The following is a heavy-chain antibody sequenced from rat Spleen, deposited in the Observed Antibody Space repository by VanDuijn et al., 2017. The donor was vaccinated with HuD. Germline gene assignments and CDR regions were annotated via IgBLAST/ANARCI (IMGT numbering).Heavy chain of an antibody. CDR3: AREELGVRD. J-gene: IGHJ2*01. D-gene: IGHD4-3*01. CDR2: VNKDSSIK. V-gene: IGHV4-2*01. CDR1: GFNFNDHW. Sequence: EVKLVESGGGLVQPGRSLKLSCAASGFNFNDHWMGWVRQAPGKGLEWIGEVNKDSSIKKYSPSLKDKFTISRDNVQNTLYLQMNKLGSEDTGTYYMAREELGVRDWGQGVMVTVSS.